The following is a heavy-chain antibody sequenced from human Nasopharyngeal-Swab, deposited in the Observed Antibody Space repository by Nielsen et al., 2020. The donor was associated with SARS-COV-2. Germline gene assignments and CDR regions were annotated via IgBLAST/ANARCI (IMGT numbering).Heavy chain of an antibody. Sequence: GESLKISCEASGFTFSSNAMNWVRQAPGKGLEWVSSISSSGAHVYQPDSVRGRFTISRDNAKNSLYLQRNSLRVEDTAVYYCGRGGGNYGNYYFDYWGQGTLVTVSS. D-gene: IGHD4-11*01. J-gene: IGHJ4*02. CDR3: GRGGGNYGNYYFDY. CDR2: ISSSGAHV. V-gene: IGHV3-21*01. CDR1: GFTFSSNA.